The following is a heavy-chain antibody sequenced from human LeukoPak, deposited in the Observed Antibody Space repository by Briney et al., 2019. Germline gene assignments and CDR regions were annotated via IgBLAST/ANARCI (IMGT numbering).Heavy chain of an antibody. D-gene: IGHD2-15*01. V-gene: IGHV3-9*01. CDR1: GFTFYDYA. CDR2: ISWNSGSI. Sequence: GGSLRLSCAASGFTFYDYAMHWVRHAPGKGLEWVSGISWNSGSIGYADSVKGRFTITRDNAKNPLYLQMNRLRAEDTALYYCGKAGGCSGGSCNFDYWGEGTLVTVSS. CDR3: GKAGGCSGGSCNFDY. J-gene: IGHJ4*02.